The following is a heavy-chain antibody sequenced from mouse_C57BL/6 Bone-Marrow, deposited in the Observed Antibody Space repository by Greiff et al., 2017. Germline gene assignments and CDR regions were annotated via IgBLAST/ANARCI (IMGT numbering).Heavy chain of an antibody. D-gene: IGHD2-3*01. V-gene: IGHV1-26*01. CDR3: ARGGWLLRMDY. J-gene: IGHJ4*01. CDR1: GYTFTDYY. CDR2: INPNNGGT. Sequence: VHVKQSGPELVKPGASVKISCKASGYTFTDYYMNWVKQSHGKSLEWIGDINPNNGGTSYNQKFKGKATLTVDKSSSTAYMELRSLTSEDSAVYYCARGGWLLRMDYWGQGTSVTVSS.